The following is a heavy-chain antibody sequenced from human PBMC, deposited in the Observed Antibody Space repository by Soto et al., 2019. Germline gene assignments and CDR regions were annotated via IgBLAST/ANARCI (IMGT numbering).Heavy chain of an antibody. V-gene: IGHV4-30-4*01. CDR2: IYDTWTT. J-gene: IGHJ3*02. D-gene: IGHD3-10*02. CDR1: GGSMSENDYY. CDR3: ARGIVRGGFDI. Sequence: QVQLQEAGPGLVRPSQTLSLTCTVAGGSMSENDYYWSWLRQSPGQGLQWIGYIYDTWTTSYSPSLKSRVTMSADTSRHQFSLKLPSVTAADTALYFCARGIVRGGFDIWGQGTLVTVSS.